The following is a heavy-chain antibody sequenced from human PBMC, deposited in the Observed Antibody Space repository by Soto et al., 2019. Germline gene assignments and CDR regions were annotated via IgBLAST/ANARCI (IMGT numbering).Heavy chain of an antibody. Sequence: SETLSLTCTVSGGSISSYYWSWIRQPPGKGLEWIGYIYYSGSTNYNPSLKSRVTISVDTSKNQFSLKLSSVTAADTAVYYCARIQSRNKYNWFDPWGQGTLVTVSS. J-gene: IGHJ5*02. CDR3: ARIQSRNKYNWFDP. CDR1: GGSISSYY. V-gene: IGHV4-59*08. D-gene: IGHD5-18*01. CDR2: IYYSGST.